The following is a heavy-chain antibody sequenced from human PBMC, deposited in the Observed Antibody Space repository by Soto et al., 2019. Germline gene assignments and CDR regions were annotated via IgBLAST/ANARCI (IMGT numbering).Heavy chain of an antibody. CDR2: IDPSDSQT. D-gene: IGHD3-22*01. J-gene: IGHJ4*02. CDR3: ARQIYDSDTGPNFKYYFDS. Sequence: GESLKISCKGSGYSFAGYWITWVRQKPGKGLEWMGRIDPSDSQTYYSPSFRGHVTISVTKSITTVFLQWSSLRASDTAMYYCARQIYDSDTGPNFKYYFDSWGQGTPVTVSS. CDR1: GYSFAGYW. V-gene: IGHV5-10-1*01.